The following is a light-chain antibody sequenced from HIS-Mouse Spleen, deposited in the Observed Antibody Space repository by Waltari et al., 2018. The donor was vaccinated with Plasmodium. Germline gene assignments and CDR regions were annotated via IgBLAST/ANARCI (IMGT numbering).Light chain of an antibody. J-gene: IGLJ2*01. CDR1: NIRGKL. CDR3: QVWDSSSDHPV. CDR2: DDS. Sequence: SYVLTHLPSVSVAPGPTPRITSWGINIRGKLVTLYQQKPGQATVLVVYDDSDRPSGIPERFSGSNSGNTATLTISRVEAGDEADYYCQVWDSSSDHPVFGGGTKLTVL. V-gene: IGLV3-21*02.